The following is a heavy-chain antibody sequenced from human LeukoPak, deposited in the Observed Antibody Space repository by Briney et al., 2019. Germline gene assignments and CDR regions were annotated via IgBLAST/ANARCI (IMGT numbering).Heavy chain of an antibody. CDR3: ASGDGYNSDGY. Sequence: GASVKVSCKASGCTFSSYAISWVRQAPGQGLEWMGGIIPIFGTANYAQKFQGRVTITADESTSTAYMELSSLRSEDTAVYYCASGDGYNSDGYWGQGTLVTVSS. J-gene: IGHJ4*02. CDR1: GCTFSSYA. V-gene: IGHV1-69*13. D-gene: IGHD5-24*01. CDR2: IIPIFGTA.